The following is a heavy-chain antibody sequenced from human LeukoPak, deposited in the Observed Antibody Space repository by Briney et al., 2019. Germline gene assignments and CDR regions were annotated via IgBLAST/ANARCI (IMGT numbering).Heavy chain of an antibody. CDR1: GFTFDDYA. Sequence: SLRLSCAASGFTFDDYAMHWVRQAPGKGLEWVSGISWNSVSIGYADSVKGRFTISRDNAKNSLFLQMNSLRAEDTALYYCAKDGGDSGRTDYWGQGTLVTVSS. V-gene: IGHV3-9*01. CDR3: AKDGGDSGRTDY. CDR2: ISWNSVSI. J-gene: IGHJ4*02. D-gene: IGHD1-26*01.